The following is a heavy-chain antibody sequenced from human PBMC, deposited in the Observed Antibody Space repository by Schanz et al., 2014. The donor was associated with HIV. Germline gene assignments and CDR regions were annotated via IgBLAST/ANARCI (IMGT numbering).Heavy chain of an antibody. CDR2: ISSNSAYI. CDR3: ARGSWYSSGWYDDYYYYEVDV. D-gene: IGHD6-19*01. CDR1: GFSFSYYG. V-gene: IGHV3-21*02. Sequence: EVQLVESGGRLVKPGGSLRLSCAASGFSFSYYGMNWVRQAPGKGLEWVSSISSNSAYIYYADSLKGRFTISRDNANNSLYLHLNSLSAEDTAVYSCARGSWYSSGWYDDYYYYEVDVWGQGTTVTVSS. J-gene: IGHJ6*02.